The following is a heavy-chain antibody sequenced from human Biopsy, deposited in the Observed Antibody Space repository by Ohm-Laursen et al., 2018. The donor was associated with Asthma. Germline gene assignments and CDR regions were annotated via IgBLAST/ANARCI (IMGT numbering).Heavy chain of an antibody. J-gene: IGHJ4*02. V-gene: IGHV1-69*13. D-gene: IGHD2-2*01. CDR3: ARKAGSCISRTCYSLDF. Sequence: SVKVSCKYLGGTFNTYVIGWVRQAPGQGLEWMGGINSVFGTTTYPQKFQDRVTITADDSTSTVYMELSNLRSEDTAVYYCARKAGSCISRTCYSLDFWGQGTLVTVSS. CDR1: GGTFNTYV. CDR2: INSVFGTT.